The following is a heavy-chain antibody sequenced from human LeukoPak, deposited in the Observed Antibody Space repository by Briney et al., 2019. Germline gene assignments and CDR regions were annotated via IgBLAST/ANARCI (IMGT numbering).Heavy chain of an antibody. V-gene: IGHV3-30*18. J-gene: IGHJ4*02. D-gene: IGHD5-24*01. CDR2: ISFDGGTS. Sequence: PGGSLRLSCAASGFTFSAYGMNWVRQAPGKGLEWVAIISFDGGTSYYADSVKGRFTISRDTSKNTLYLQMDSLRAEDTAVYYCAKSREGVPTRCLDSRGQGTLVTVSS. CDR3: AKSREGVPTRCLDS. CDR1: GFTFSAYG.